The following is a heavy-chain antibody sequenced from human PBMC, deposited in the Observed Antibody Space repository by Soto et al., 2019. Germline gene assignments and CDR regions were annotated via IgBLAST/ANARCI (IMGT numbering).Heavy chain of an antibody. D-gene: IGHD3-22*01. CDR1: GFTFSSYW. Sequence: GGSLRLSCAASGFTFSSYWMSWVRQAPGKGLEWVAHIKPDGSEQFYVDSVRGRFTVSRDSARNSMFLQMNSLRAEDTAVYYCARSTHSSADYWGQGTLVTVSS. CDR3: ARSTHSSADY. V-gene: IGHV3-7*03. J-gene: IGHJ4*02. CDR2: IKPDGSEQ.